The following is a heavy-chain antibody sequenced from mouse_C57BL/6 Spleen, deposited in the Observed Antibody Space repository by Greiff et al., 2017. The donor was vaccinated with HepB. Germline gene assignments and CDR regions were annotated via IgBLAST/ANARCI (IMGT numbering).Heavy chain of an antibody. CDR1: GYSITSGYY. Sequence: EVKLVESGPGLVKPSQSLSLTCSVTGYSITSGYYWNWIRQFPGNKLEWMGYISYDGSNNYNPSLKNRISITRDTSKNQFFLKLNSVTTEDTATYYCARVGYDSYYFDYWGQGTTLTVSS. CDR2: ISYDGSN. D-gene: IGHD2-4*01. V-gene: IGHV3-6*01. J-gene: IGHJ2*01. CDR3: ARVGYDSYYFDY.